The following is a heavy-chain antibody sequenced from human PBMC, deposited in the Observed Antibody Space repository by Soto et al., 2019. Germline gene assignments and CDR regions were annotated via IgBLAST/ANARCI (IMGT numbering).Heavy chain of an antibody. Sequence: GGSLRLSCTTSGFTFGDYAMSWSRQAPGKGLEWVGVIRSKAYGGTTDYAASVKGRFTISRDDSKSIAYLQMNSLKTEDTGVHYCSKYTCTSKYCYYGMDVMGQGTTVTVSS. CDR3: SKYTCTSKYCYYGMDV. CDR2: IRSKAYGGTT. D-gene: IGHD2-2*01. V-gene: IGHV3-49*03. CDR1: GFTFGDYA. J-gene: IGHJ6*02.